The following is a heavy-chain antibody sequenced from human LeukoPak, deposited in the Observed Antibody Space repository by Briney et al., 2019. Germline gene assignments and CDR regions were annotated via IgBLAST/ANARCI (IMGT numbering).Heavy chain of an antibody. CDR2: IIADKGHT. CDR3: ARDGTNEYYYGSGSWFDP. CDR1: GGTFSSYA. V-gene: IGHV1-18*01. Sequence: ASVKVSCKASGGTFSSYAISWVRQAPGQGLEWMGGIIADKGHTRSTRALQGRLTMTTDTSTTTAYMELRSLRSDDTAVYYCARDGTNEYYYGSGSWFDPWGQGTLVTVSS. J-gene: IGHJ5*02. D-gene: IGHD3-10*01.